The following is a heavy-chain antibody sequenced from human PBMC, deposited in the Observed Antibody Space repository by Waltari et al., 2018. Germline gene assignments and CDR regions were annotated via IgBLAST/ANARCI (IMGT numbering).Heavy chain of an antibody. Sequence: QVQLVQSGAAVKKPGSSVKVSCKASGGTFSTHATIYAISWVRQAPGHGLEWMGGIIPMLGVASAAQRCQGRVSITADESTSTAYMELSSLRSDDTAVYYCASGRGHGDYGGWFDPWGQGTLVTVSS. CDR1: GGTFSTHATIYA. V-gene: IGHV1-69*04. D-gene: IGHD4-17*01. CDR3: ASGRGHGDYGGWFDP. CDR2: IIPMLGVA. J-gene: IGHJ5*02.